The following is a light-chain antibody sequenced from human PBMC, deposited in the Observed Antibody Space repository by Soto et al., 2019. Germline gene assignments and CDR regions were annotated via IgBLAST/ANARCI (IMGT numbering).Light chain of an antibody. CDR3: QQYGGSPLT. V-gene: IGKV3-20*01. CDR2: GAS. J-gene: IGKJ4*01. Sequence: EIVLTQSPGTLSLSPGERATLSCRASQSVSSSYLAWYQQKPGQAPRLLIYGASSRATGISDRFSGSGSGTDFTLTISRLEPEDFAVDYCQQYGGSPLTFGGGTKVEIK. CDR1: QSVSSSY.